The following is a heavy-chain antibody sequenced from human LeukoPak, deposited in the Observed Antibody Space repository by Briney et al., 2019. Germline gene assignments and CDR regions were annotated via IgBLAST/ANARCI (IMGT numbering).Heavy chain of an antibody. CDR2: IKSKTDGWTA. CDR3: AGALGYCSGSGCGNWYFDL. CDR1: GFSFRTAW. V-gene: IGHV3-15*01. D-gene: IGHD2-15*01. J-gene: IGHJ2*01. Sequence: PGGSLRLSCAASGFSFRTAWMSWVRQAPGKGLEWVGRIKSKTDGWTADYAAPVKGRFTISRDNSKNTLYLQMNSLRAEDAAVYYCAGALGYCSGSGCGNWYFDLWGRGTLVTVSS.